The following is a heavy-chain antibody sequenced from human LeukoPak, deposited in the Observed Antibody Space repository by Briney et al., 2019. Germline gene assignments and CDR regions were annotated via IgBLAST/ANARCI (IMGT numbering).Heavy chain of an antibody. V-gene: IGHV1-2*02. CDR1: GFMFTAYY. CDR2: FNPKSGDT. J-gene: IGHJ4*02. Sequence: GASVKVSCKTSGFMFTAYYIHWVRQVPGQGLEWMGWFNPKSGDTNYPQKFQGRVTMTGDTSTSTAYMELSSLRSEDTAVYYCARELFYGDYVIPFDYWGQGTLVTVSS. CDR3: ARELFYGDYVIPFDY. D-gene: IGHD4-17*01.